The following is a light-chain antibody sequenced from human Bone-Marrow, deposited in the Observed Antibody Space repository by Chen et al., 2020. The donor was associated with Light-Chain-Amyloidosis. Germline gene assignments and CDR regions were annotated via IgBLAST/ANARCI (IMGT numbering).Light chain of an antibody. Sequence: DIVLTQSPATLSLSPGERATLSCRASQSVRRYLDWYQQKPGQAPRLLIYDASNRASGLPARFSGSGSGTDFTLTNSSLEPEDFAVYYCQQRSNWPQRTFGQGTKVEIK. V-gene: IGKV3-11*01. CDR1: QSVRRY. J-gene: IGKJ1*01. CDR3: QQRSNWPQRT. CDR2: DAS.